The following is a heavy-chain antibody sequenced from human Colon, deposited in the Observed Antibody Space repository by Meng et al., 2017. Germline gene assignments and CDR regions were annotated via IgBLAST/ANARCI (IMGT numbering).Heavy chain of an antibody. CDR1: GASVSSESHY. CDR3: ARVNGDFDEAWFDP. V-gene: IGHV4-61*03. D-gene: IGHD4-17*01. CDR2: IYYTGNT. J-gene: IGHJ5*02. Sequence: DMGTGFVRPPETLSLTCTVSGASVSSESHYWSWIRQSPGKGLEWIGYIYYTGNTNYNPSLASRVSMSLDTSKNHFSLHLTSVTAADTAIYYCARVNGDFDEAWFDPWGQGTLVTVSS.